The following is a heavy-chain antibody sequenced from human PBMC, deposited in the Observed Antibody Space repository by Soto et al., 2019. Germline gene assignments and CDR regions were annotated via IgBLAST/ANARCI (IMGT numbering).Heavy chain of an antibody. CDR2: VSAYNGNT. CDR3: ARAARYYWNYMMY. CDR1: GYTFSNDA. J-gene: IGHJ4*02. D-gene: IGHD1-7*01. V-gene: IGHV1-18*01. Sequence: QVQLVQSGAEVKKPGASVKVYCKASGYTFSNDAITWVRQAPGQGLEWMGWVSAYNGNTNYAQKFKGRVTMTTDTSTRTAYKDIRSPRYYDTAVYFGARAARYYWNYMMYWGQGTLVTVAS.